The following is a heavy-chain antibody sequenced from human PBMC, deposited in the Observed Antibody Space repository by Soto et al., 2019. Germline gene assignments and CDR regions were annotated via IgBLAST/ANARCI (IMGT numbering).Heavy chain of an antibody. CDR3: ARAGEPTTHQGPYGVNNWYFDL. CDR2: VYHSGST. J-gene: IGHJ2*01. Sequence: PSETLSLTCTVSGDSISSYFWSWIRQPPGKGLEWIGCVYHSGSTNYSPSLKRRVSISVDTSKNQFSLKLSSVTAADTAVYYCARAGEPTTHQGPYGVNNWYFDLWGRGTMVTVSS. CDR1: GDSISSYF. V-gene: IGHV4-59*01. D-gene: IGHD4-17*01.